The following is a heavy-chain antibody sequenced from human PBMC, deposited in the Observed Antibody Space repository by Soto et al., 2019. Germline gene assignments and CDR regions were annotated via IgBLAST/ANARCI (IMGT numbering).Heavy chain of an antibody. V-gene: IGHV3-48*03. Sequence: GGSLRLSCAASGFTFSSYEMNWVRQAPGKGLEWVSYISSSGSTIYYADSVKGRFTISRDNAKNSLYLQMNSLRAEDTAVYYCAGGIAAAVTLEYWGQGTLVTVSS. J-gene: IGHJ4*02. CDR2: ISSSGSTI. D-gene: IGHD6-13*01. CDR3: AGGIAAAVTLEY. CDR1: GFTFSSYE.